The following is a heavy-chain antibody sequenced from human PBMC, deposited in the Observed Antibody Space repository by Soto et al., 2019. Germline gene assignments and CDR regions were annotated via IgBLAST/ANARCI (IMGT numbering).Heavy chain of an antibody. J-gene: IGHJ6*02. CDR3: ARDIVVVPAAITSARSNGALYYYYGMDV. CDR1: GDSISSGSG. V-gene: IGHV3-7*03. D-gene: IGHD2-2*02. CDR2: IKQDGSEK. Sequence: ETLSLTCTVSGDSISSGSGYWSWVRQAPGKGLEWVANIKQDGSEKYYVDSVKGRFTISRDNAKNSLYLQMNSLRADDTAVYYCARDIVVVPAAITSARSNGALYYYYGMDVWGQGTTVTVS.